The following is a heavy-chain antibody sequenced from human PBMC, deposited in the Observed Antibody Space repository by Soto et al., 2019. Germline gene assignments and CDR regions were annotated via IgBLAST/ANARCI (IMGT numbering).Heavy chain of an antibody. J-gene: IGHJ4*02. CDR1: GYTFTSYD. Sequence: ASVKVSCKASGYTFTSYDINWVRQATGQGLEWMGWMNPNSGNTGYAQKFQGRVTMTRNTSISTAYMELSSLRSEDTAVYYCARGHHDYIWGSYRYDYWGQGTLVTVSS. V-gene: IGHV1-8*01. CDR3: ARGHHDYIWGSYRYDY. CDR2: MNPNSGNT. D-gene: IGHD3-16*02.